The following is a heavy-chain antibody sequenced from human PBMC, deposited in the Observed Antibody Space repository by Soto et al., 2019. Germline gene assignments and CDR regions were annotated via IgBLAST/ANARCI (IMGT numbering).Heavy chain of an antibody. J-gene: IGHJ4*02. CDR3: AKTDGYEVEY. CDR1: GYSFVTYW. CDR2: IYPGDSDT. V-gene: IGHV5-51*01. D-gene: IGHD5-18*01. Sequence: GESLKISCKGSGYSFVTYWIAWVRQMPGKGLEWMGSIYPGDSDTTYSPSIQGQVTISADKSSTTVYLQWNTLKASDTAMYYCAKTDGYEVEYWGQGTQVTVSS.